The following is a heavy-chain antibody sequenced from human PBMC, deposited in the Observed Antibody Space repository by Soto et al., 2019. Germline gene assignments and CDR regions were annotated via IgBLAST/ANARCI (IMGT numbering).Heavy chain of an antibody. V-gene: IGHV3-23*01. Sequence: EVQLLESGGGLVEPGGSRRLSCAASGFTFSSYTMSWVRQAPGKGLEWVSTISGSGSSTYSADSVKGRFTISRDNSKNTLYLQMNSLRVEDAALYYCAKAWGIDYGGQGTLVTVSS. CDR3: AKAWGIDY. D-gene: IGHD7-27*01. J-gene: IGHJ4*02. CDR2: ISGSGSST. CDR1: GFTFSSYT.